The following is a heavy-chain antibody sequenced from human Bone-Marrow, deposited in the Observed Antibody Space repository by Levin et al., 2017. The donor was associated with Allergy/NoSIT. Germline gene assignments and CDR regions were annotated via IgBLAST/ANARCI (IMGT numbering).Heavy chain of an antibody. CDR3: AKAGGGDSYYYYYGMDG. D-gene: IGHD2-21*02. CDR1: GFTFSSYG. V-gene: IGHV3-30*18. CDR2: ISYDGSNK. Sequence: GGSLRLSCAASGFTFSSYGMHWVRQAPGKGLEWVAVISYDGSNKYYADSVKGRFTISRDNSKNTLYLQMNSLRAEDTAVYYCAKAGGGDSYYYYYGMDGWGQGTTVTVSS. J-gene: IGHJ6*02.